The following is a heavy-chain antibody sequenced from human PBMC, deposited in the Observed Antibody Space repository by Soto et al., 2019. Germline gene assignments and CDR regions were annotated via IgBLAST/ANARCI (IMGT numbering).Heavy chain of an antibody. CDR1: GFTFGSFT. J-gene: IGHJ4*02. Sequence: EVHLVEAGGGLVKPGESLTLSCAASGFTFGSFTLNWVRQAPGKGLEWVSSISSSSAYIYYAESVKGRFTISRDNARSTLYLQMNSMMLDDTAVYFCARDGLTFGGDWGQGTLVAVSS. CDR2: ISSSSAYI. CDR3: ARDGLTFGGD. D-gene: IGHD3-16*01. V-gene: IGHV3-21*06.